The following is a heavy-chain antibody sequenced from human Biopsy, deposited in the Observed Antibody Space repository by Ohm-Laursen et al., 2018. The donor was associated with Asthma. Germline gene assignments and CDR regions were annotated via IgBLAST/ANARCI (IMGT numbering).Heavy chain of an antibody. CDR3: ARAYGGSFFSGSFDI. CDR2: IYSGGGT. D-gene: IGHD4-23*01. CDR1: GFTVSTNV. J-gene: IGHJ3*02. V-gene: IGHV3-53*01. Sequence: SLRLSCAAPGFTVSTNVMSWVRQPPGEGLEWVSVIYSGGGTYYADSVQGRVTISRDNSKNTLSLQMNSLRAEDTAVYYCARAYGGSFFSGSFDIWGQGTMVTVSS.